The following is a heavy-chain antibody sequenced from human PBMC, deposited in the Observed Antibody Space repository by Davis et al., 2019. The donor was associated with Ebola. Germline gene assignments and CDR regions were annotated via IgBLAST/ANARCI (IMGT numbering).Heavy chain of an antibody. V-gene: IGHV4-39*01. CDR1: GGSISSSSYY. J-gene: IGHJ5*02. CDR2: IYYSGST. Sequence: SETLSLTCTVSGGSISSSSYYWGWIRQPPGKGLEWIGSIYYSGSTYYNPPLKSRVTISVDTSKNQFSLKLSSVTAADTAVYYCARLNRITIFGVVIIPGWFDPWGQGTLVTVSS. D-gene: IGHD3-3*01. CDR3: ARLNRITIFGVVIIPGWFDP.